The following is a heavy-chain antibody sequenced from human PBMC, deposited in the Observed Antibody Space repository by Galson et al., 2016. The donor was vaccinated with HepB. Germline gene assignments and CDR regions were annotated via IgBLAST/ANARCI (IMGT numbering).Heavy chain of an antibody. D-gene: IGHD5-12*01. CDR2: IYPGDSDT. CDR1: GYNFSSYW. J-gene: IGHJ4*02. CDR3: ARRLYSGYGVEY. V-gene: IGHV5-51*01. Sequence: QSGAEVKKPGESLKISCKGSGYNFSSYWIGWVRQMPGKGLEWMAIIYPGDSDTRYSPSFQGQVTISADKSISTAYLQWSSRQASDSAMYYCARRLYSGYGVEYWGQGTRVTVSS.